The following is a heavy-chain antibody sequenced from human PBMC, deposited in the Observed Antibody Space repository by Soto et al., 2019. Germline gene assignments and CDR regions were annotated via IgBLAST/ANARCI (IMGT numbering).Heavy chain of an antibody. D-gene: IGHD3-16*01. J-gene: IGHJ4*02. CDR2: MYYSGSF. V-gene: IGHV4-31*03. Sequence: PSETLSLTCTVSGGSISGGGSYWSWIRQRPGKGLEWIGYMYYSGSFYYNPSLKGRVMISSDTSKNQFSLSVSSLRSEDTAVYYCARVHTGDDYGDYWGQGTLVTVSS. CDR1: GGSISGGGSY. CDR3: ARVHTGDDYGDY.